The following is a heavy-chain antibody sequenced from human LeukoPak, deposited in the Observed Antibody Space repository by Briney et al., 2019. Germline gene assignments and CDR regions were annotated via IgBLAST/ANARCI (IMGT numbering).Heavy chain of an antibody. D-gene: IGHD3-10*01. Sequence: GGSLRLSCAASGFTFSSYAMSWVRQAPGKGPEWVSAISGSGGSTYYADSVKGRFTISRDNSKNTLYLQMNSLRAEDTAVYYCAKYNYYGSGSYYNYYYYGMDVWGQGTTVTVSS. V-gene: IGHV3-23*01. CDR2: ISGSGGST. CDR3: AKYNYYGSGSYYNYYYYGMDV. CDR1: GFTFSSYA. J-gene: IGHJ6*02.